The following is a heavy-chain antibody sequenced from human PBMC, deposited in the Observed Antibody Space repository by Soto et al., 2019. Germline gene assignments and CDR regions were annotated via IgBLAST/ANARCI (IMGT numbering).Heavy chain of an antibody. CDR3: TTGIPSIAGGPYAFDI. D-gene: IGHD6-6*01. J-gene: IGHJ3*02. CDR2: IKSKTDGGTT. CDR1: GFTFSNAW. Sequence: GGSLRLSCAASGFTFSNAWMSWVRQAPGKGLEWVGRIKSKTDGGTTDYTAPVKGRFTISRDDSKNTLYLQMNSLKTEDTAVYYCTTGIPSIAGGPYAFDIWGQGTMVTVSS. V-gene: IGHV3-15*01.